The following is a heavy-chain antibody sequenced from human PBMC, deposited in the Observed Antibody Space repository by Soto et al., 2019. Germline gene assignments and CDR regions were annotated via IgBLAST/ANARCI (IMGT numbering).Heavy chain of an antibody. J-gene: IGHJ4*02. CDR2: ISYDGSDQ. CDR1: TFTFSDFG. V-gene: IGHV3-30*18. CDR3: AKSTYCNGGSCFLQY. D-gene: IGHD2-15*01. Sequence: QVQVEEFGGGVVQPGRSLRLSCAGPTFTFSDFGFHWVRQAPGKGLEWVAMISYDGSDQYYGDSVQGRFTIYRDDSKNTVYLQMNSLRAEDTAMYYCAKSTYCNGGSCFLQYWGPGTLVTVSS.